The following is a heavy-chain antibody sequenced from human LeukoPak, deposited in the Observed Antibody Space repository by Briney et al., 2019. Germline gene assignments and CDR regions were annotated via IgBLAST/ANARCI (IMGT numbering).Heavy chain of an antibody. CDR3: ARGLLSSGWYAIMFDH. Sequence: ASVKVSCKASGYTFSTYDINWVRQAPGQGLEWMGRMNPKNGNTVYAQKFQGRVTITRNTSINTAYMELTSLRSEDTAVYYCARGLLSSGWYAIMFDHWGQETLVTVSS. CDR1: GYTFSTYD. J-gene: IGHJ4*02. CDR2: MNPKNGNT. D-gene: IGHD6-13*01. V-gene: IGHV1-8*02.